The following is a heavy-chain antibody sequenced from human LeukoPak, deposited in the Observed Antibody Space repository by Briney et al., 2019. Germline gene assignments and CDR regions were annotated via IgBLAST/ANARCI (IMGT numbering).Heavy chain of an antibody. J-gene: IGHJ4*02. CDR3: AKLFESGTYNNFFHY. CDR1: GFTLSNNW. Sequence: GGSLRLSCAASGFTLSNNWMHWVRQAPGKGLVWVSRINGDGSSTSYADSVKGRFTISRDNAKNTLYLQMNSLRPEDTAIYYCAKLFESGTYNNFFHYWGQGTLVTVSS. V-gene: IGHV3-74*01. D-gene: IGHD3-10*01. CDR2: INGDGSST.